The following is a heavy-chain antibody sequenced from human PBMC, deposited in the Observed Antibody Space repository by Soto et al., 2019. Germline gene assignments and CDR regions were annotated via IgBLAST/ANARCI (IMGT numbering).Heavy chain of an antibody. Sequence: SETLSLTCTVSGGSISSSSYYWGWIRQPPGKGLEWIGSIYYSGSTYYNPSLKSRVTISVDTSKNQFSLKLSSVTAADTAVYYCARRTYCTNGVSFDYWGQGTLVTVSS. CDR2: IYYSGST. CDR3: ARRTYCTNGVSFDY. J-gene: IGHJ4*02. V-gene: IGHV4-39*01. CDR1: GGSISSSSYY. D-gene: IGHD2-8*01.